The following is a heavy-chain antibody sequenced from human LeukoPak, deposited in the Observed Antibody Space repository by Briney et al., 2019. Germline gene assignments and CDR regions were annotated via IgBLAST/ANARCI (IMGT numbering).Heavy chain of an antibody. D-gene: IGHD2-15*01. CDR3: ARMAVAEEYFQH. CDR1: GGSISSYY. Sequence: ETLSLTXTVSGGSISSYYWSWIRQPPGKGLEWIGYIYYSGSTNYNPSLKSRVTISVDTSKNQFSLKLSSVTAADTAVYYCARMAVAEEYFQHWGQGTLVTVSS. V-gene: IGHV4-59*08. CDR2: IYYSGST. J-gene: IGHJ1*01.